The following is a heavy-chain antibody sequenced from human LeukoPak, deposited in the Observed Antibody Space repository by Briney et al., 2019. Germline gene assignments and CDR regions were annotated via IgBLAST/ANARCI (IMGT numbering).Heavy chain of an antibody. D-gene: IGHD1-26*01. CDR1: GYTFTGYY. Sequence: ASVKVSCKASGYTFTGYYMHWVRQAPGQGLEWMGRINPNSGGTNYAQKFQGRVTMTRDTSISTAYMELSRLRSDDTAVYYCARGRSIVGATSYYYYYRDVWGKGTTVTVSS. CDR2: INPNSGGT. V-gene: IGHV1-2*06. CDR3: ARGRSIVGATSYYYYYRDV. J-gene: IGHJ6*03.